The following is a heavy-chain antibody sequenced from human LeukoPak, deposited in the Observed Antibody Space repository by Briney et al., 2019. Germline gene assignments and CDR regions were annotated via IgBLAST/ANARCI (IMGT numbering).Heavy chain of an antibody. CDR2: IVGDSSKT. Sequence: RGSLRISCAISGLTSHDYAMTWVRQAPGKGLEWVSTIVGDSSKTYYAASVRGRFTISRDNSNYVLFLHMNSLRAEDTAIYYCAKQPYNYYYLDVWGKGTTVTISS. V-gene: IGHV3-23*01. CDR3: AKQPYNYYYLDV. D-gene: IGHD1-14*01. CDR1: GLTSHDYA. J-gene: IGHJ6*03.